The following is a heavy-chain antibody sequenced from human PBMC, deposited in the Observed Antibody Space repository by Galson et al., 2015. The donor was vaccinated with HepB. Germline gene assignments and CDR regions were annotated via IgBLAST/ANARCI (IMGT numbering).Heavy chain of an antibody. CDR3: ARDPGSGVVWGDYKIYYYYYGMDV. Sequence: SLRLSCAASGFTFSSYAMHWVRQAPGKGLEWVAVISYDGSNKYYADSVKGRFTISRDNSKNTLYLQMNSLRAEDTAVYYCARDPGSGVVWGDYKIYYYYYGMDVWGQGTTVTVSS. CDR1: GFTFSSYA. V-gene: IGHV3-30-3*01. CDR2: ISYDGSNK. J-gene: IGHJ6*02. D-gene: IGHD3-10*01.